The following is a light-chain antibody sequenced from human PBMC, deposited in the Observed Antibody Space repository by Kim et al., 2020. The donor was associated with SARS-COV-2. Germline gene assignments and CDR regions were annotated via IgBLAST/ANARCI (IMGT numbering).Light chain of an antibody. V-gene: IGKV3-20*01. CDR1: LQFGIKP. Sequence: PREIATLSCMARLQFGIKPLGWYQQKPGQAPRLLMYGASTRATGIPDRFSGSASGTDFTLTISRLEPEDSAVYYCQQFGNSSYTFGQGTKLEI. J-gene: IGKJ2*01. CDR2: GAS. CDR3: QQFGNSSYT.